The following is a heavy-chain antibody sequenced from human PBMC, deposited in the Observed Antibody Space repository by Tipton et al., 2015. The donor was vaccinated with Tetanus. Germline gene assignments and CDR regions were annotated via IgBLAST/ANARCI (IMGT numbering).Heavy chain of an antibody. CDR3: ASGGTLDY. V-gene: IGHV3-48*02. D-gene: IGHD1-14*01. CDR1: GFTFSSYS. CDR2: ITSRSSTI. Sequence: SLRLSCSVSGFTFSSYSMNWVRQAPGKGLEWLSYITSRSSTIYYAGSVKGRFTISRDNAKNTLYLQMNSLRDEDTAVYYCASGGTLDYWGQGTLVTVSP. J-gene: IGHJ4*02.